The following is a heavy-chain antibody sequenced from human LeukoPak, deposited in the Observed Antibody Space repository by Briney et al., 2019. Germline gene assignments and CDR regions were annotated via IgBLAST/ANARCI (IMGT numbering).Heavy chain of an antibody. CDR1: GGSISSYY. CDR3: ARDCPISPGEYQLPLWFDP. D-gene: IGHD2-2*01. Sequence: SETLSLTCTVSGGSISSYYWSWVRQPAGKGLEWIGRIYTSGSTNYNPSLKSRVTMSVDTSKNQFSLKLSSVTAADTAVYYCARDCPISPGEYQLPLWFDPWGQGTLVTVSS. CDR2: IYTSGST. V-gene: IGHV4-4*07. J-gene: IGHJ5*02.